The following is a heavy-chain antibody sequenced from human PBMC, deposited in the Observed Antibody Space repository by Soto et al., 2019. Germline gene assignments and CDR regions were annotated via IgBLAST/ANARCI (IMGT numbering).Heavy chain of an antibody. D-gene: IGHD2-15*01. V-gene: IGHV4-34*01. CDR2: INHSGST. CDR3: ARYSCSGGSQTKPFDY. J-gene: IGHJ4*02. Sequence: QVQLQQWGAGLLKPSETLSLTCAVYGGSFSGYYWSWIRQPPGKGLEWIGEINHSGSTNYNPSLKSRVTISVDTSKNQFSLKLSSVTAADTAVYYCARYSCSGGSQTKPFDYWGQGTLVTVSS. CDR1: GGSFSGYY.